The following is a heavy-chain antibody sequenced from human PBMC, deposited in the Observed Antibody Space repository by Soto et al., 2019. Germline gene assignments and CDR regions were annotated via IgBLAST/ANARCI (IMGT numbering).Heavy chain of an antibody. V-gene: IGHV3-23*01. CDR2: ISGSGIST. CDR3: AKDPVGPDGYFDF. CDR1: GFNFRSYA. J-gene: IGHJ2*01. Sequence: GGSKRLSYAASGFNFRSYARSWIRQNQGKGLEWVSGISGSGISTHYADSVKGRFTISRDNSKNTLYLQMNSLRAEDTAVYNCAKDPVGPDGYFDFWGRGTLVTVSP.